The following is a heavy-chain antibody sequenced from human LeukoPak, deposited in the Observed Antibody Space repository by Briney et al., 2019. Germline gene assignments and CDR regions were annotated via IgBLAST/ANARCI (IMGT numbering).Heavy chain of an antibody. J-gene: IGHJ5*02. CDR1: GFTFSSYA. Sequence: GGSLRLSCAASGFTFSSYAMSWVRQAPGKGLEWVSAISGSGGSTYYADSVKGRFTISRDDSKNALYLQMNSLSAEDTAVYYCAKEGSRYTYSSDNSFDPWGQGTLVTVSS. CDR3: AKEGSRYTYSSDNSFDP. D-gene: IGHD3-10*01. CDR2: ISGSGGST. V-gene: IGHV3-23*01.